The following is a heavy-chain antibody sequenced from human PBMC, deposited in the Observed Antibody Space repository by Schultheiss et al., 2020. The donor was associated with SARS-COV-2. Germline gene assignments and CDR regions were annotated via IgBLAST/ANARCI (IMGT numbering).Heavy chain of an antibody. Sequence: LRLSCAVSGGSISSGGYYWSWIRQPPGKGLEWIGYIYYSGSTYYNPSLKSRVTISVDTSKNQFSLKLSSVTAADTAVYYCARGPDTAMALSYWGQGTLVTVSS. CDR2: IYYSGST. V-gene: IGHV4-30-4*07. CDR1: GGSISSGGYY. CDR3: ARGPDTAMALSY. J-gene: IGHJ4*02. D-gene: IGHD5-18*01.